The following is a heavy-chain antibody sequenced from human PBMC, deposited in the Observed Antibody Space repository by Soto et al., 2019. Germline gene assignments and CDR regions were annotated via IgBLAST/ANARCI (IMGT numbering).Heavy chain of an antibody. CDR1: GFTFSSYG. CDR3: ARDGPSYCSSTSCYVTEEYYYYYYMDV. Sequence: GGSLRLSCAASGFTFSSYGMHWVRQAPGKGLEWVAVIWYDGSNKYYADSVKGRFTTSRDNSKNTLYLQMNSLRAEDTAVYYCARDGPSYCSSTSCYVTEEYYYYYYMDVWGKGTTVTVSS. V-gene: IGHV3-33*01. CDR2: IWYDGSNK. D-gene: IGHD2-2*01. J-gene: IGHJ6*03.